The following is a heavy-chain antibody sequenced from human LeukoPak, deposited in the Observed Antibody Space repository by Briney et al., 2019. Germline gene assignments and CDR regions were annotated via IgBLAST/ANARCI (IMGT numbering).Heavy chain of an antibody. Sequence: PGRSLRLSCAASGFTFDDYAMHWVRQAPGKGLEWVSGISWNSGSIGYADSVKGRFTISRDNAKNSLYLQMNGLRAEDTAVYYCARDPYSGSYSAYYYYYMDVWGKGTTVTVSS. CDR2: ISWNSGSI. V-gene: IGHV3-9*01. J-gene: IGHJ6*03. D-gene: IGHD1-26*01. CDR3: ARDPYSGSYSAYYYYYMDV. CDR1: GFTFDDYA.